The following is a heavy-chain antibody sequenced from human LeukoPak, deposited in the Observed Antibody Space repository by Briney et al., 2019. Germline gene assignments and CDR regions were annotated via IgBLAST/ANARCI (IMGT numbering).Heavy chain of an antibody. CDR3: ARLSYYDFWGGYYMGFDY. J-gene: IGHJ4*02. V-gene: IGHV4-39*01. Sequence: SETLSLTCTVSGGSISSSSYYWGWIRQPPGKGLEWIGGMYYSGSTYYKPPLKSRVTISVDTSNNQFSLKLSSVSAADRAVYYCARLSYYDFWGGYYMGFDYWGQGTLVTVSS. D-gene: IGHD3-3*01. CDR1: GGSISSSSYY. CDR2: MYYSGST.